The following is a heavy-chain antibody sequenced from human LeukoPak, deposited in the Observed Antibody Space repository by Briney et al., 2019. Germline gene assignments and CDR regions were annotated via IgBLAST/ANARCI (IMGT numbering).Heavy chain of an antibody. Sequence: SETLSLTCIVSGYSISSGYYWGWIRQPPGKGLEWIGSIYYSGSTYYNPSLKSRVTISVDTSKNQFSLKLSSVTAADTAVYYCARTVPPKRIAAAGRREWFDPWGQGTLVTVSS. CDR3: ARTVPPKRIAAAGRREWFDP. D-gene: IGHD6-13*01. J-gene: IGHJ5*02. CDR1: GYSISSGYY. V-gene: IGHV4-38-2*02. CDR2: IYYSGST.